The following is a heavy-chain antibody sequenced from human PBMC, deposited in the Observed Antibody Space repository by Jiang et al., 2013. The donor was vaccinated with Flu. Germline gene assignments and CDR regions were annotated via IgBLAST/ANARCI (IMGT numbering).Heavy chain of an antibody. CDR2: IYPGDSDT. J-gene: IGHJ4*02. CDR1: GYSFTSYW. Sequence: KGSGYSFTSYWIGWVRQMPGKGLEWMGIIYPGDSDTRYSPSFQGQVTISADKSISTAYLQWSSLKASDTAMYYCARLRRGVYDSSGYFNYWGQGTLVTVSS. V-gene: IGHV5-51*01. CDR3: ARLRRGVYDSSGYFNY. D-gene: IGHD3-22*01.